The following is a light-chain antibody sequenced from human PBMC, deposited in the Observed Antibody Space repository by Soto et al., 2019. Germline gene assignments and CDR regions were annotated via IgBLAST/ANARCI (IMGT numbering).Light chain of an antibody. CDR2: DVS. Sequence: SVLTPPASGSGSPGQSITISRTGTSSDVGGYNYVSWYQQHPGKAPKLMIYDVSNRPSGFSNRFSGSKSGNTASLTISGLQAEDEADYYCSSYTSSSTLFGTGTKSPS. CDR3: SSYTSSSTL. V-gene: IGLV2-14*01. CDR1: SSDVGGYNY. J-gene: IGLJ1*01.